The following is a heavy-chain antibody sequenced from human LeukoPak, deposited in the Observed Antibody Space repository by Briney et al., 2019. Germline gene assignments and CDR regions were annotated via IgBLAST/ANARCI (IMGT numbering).Heavy chain of an antibody. Sequence: SVKVSCKASGGSFSSNIIGWVRQAPGQGLEWMGGIVPIFGKTKYAQKFQGRVTITTDESSSTAYMELSSLRSEDTAVYYCARTYYYGSGSYYTNWFDPWGQGTLVTVSS. CDR2: IVPIFGKT. J-gene: IGHJ5*02. CDR1: GGSFSSNI. V-gene: IGHV1-69*05. D-gene: IGHD3-10*01. CDR3: ARTYYYGSGSYYTNWFDP.